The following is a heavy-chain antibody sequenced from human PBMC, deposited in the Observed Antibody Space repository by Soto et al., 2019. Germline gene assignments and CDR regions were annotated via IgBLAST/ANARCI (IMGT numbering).Heavy chain of an antibody. D-gene: IGHD3-9*01. CDR2: MSYTGST. J-gene: IGHJ3*02. V-gene: IGHV4-31*03. CDR1: GGSIKAGGFY. Sequence: QMQLQQSGPGLVEPSQTLSLTCTVSGGSIKAGGFYWSWIRQHPGRGLEWIGFMSYTGSTYSNPSLKGRVTISVDTSKNQFSLNLTSVTAADTAVYYCARETLDYDLLTHSSSDDAFDIWGQGTLVSVSS. CDR3: ARETLDYDLLTHSSSDDAFDI.